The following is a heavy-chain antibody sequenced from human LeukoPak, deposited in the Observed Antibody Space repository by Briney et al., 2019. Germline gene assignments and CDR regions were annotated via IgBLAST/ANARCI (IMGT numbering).Heavy chain of an antibody. D-gene: IGHD5-18*01. CDR2: ITSDGGST. J-gene: IGHJ4*02. CDR3: AKELNSYGFSDY. Sequence: GGSLRLSCSASGFTFSRYAMHWVRQAPGKGLEYVSGITSDGGSTYYADSVKGRFTISRDNSKNTLYLQMNSLRAEDTAVYYCAKELNSYGFSDYWGQGTLVTVSS. CDR1: GFTFSRYA. V-gene: IGHV3-64*04.